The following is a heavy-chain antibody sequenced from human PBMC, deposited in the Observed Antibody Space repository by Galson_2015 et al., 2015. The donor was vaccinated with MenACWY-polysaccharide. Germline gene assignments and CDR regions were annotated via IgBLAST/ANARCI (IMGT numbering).Heavy chain of an antibody. D-gene: IGHD6-13*01. CDR1: GFTFSNYA. V-gene: IGHV3-23*01. J-gene: IGHJ6*02. CDR3: AKNLAAIGTYSYGMDV. Sequence: SLRLSCAASGFTFSNYAMTWVRQAPGKGLEWVSGISASGGNTYFADSVKGRFTISRDNSKNTLYLQMNSLRAGDTAVYYCAKNLAAIGTYSYGMDVWGQGTTVTVSS. CDR2: ISASGGNT.